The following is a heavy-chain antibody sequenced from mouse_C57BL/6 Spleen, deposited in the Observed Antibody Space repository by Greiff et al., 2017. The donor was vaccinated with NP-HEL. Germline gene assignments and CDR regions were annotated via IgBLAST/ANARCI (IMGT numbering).Heavy chain of an antibody. V-gene: IGHV5-4*01. Sequence: EVQLVESGGGLVKPGGSLKLSCAASGFTFSSYAMSWVRQTPEKRLEWVATISDGGSYTYYPDNVKGRFTISRDNAKKNLYLQMSHLKSEDTAMYYCARDRAYGNYEFAYWGQGTLVTVSA. D-gene: IGHD2-1*01. CDR1: GFTFSSYA. J-gene: IGHJ3*01. CDR2: ISDGGSYT. CDR3: ARDRAYGNYEFAY.